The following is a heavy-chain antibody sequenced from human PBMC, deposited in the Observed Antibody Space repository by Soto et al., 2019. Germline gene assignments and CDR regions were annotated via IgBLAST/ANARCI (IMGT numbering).Heavy chain of an antibody. CDR3: AHRLNYMLRGDYGGYFDY. D-gene: IGHD3-10*01. V-gene: IGHV2-5*01. Sequence: QITLKESGPTLVKPTQTLTLTCTFSGFSLSTSGVGVGWIRQPPGKALEWLALIYWNDDKRYSPSLKSRLTITKDTSKNQVVLTMTNMDPVDTATYFCAHRLNYMLRGDYGGYFDYWGQGTLVTVSS. CDR2: IYWNDDK. CDR1: GFSLSTSGVG. J-gene: IGHJ4*02.